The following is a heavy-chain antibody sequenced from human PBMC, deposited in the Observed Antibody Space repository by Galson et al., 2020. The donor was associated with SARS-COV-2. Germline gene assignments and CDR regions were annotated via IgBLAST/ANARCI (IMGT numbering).Heavy chain of an antibody. D-gene: IGHD4-17*01. V-gene: IGHV4-39*01. CDR2: IYYTGTT. CDR1: GGSISTTSYF. J-gene: IGHJ2*01. CDR3: ARRGGTVTTGDFDV. Sequence: SETLSLPCTVPGGSISTTSYFWGSIRQPPGKGLEWTGTIYYTGTTYYNPSLRSRVTISGDTSKNQFSLKLNSLTAADTAVYYCARRGGTVTTGDFDVWGRGTLVTVSS.